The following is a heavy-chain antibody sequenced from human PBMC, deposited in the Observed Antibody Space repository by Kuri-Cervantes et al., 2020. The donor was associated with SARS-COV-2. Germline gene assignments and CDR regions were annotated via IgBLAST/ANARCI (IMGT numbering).Heavy chain of an antibody. D-gene: IGHD3-10*01. CDR1: GYPFSSYS. Sequence: LTCAASGYPFSSYSMSWVRQASGKGLEWGSVIHSGGSSTYYADSVKGRFTISRDYAKNSLFLQMNSLRVEDTALYYCAKEAMVRGSWRLPDCHYYYYGMDVWGQGTTVTVSS. V-gene: IGHV3-23*03. J-gene: IGHJ6*02. CDR2: IHSGGSST. CDR3: AKEAMVRGSWRLPDCHYYYYGMDV.